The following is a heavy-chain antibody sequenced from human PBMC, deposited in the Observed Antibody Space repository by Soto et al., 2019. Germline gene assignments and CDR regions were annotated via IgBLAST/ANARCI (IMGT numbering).Heavy chain of an antibody. J-gene: IGHJ6*02. CDR1: GDTDTNYV. D-gene: IGHD3-16*02. CDR3: EAEMTFGKLSVV. V-gene: IGHV1-69*01. Sequence: QVQLVQSGAEVKKHGSSVKVSCKASGDTDTNYVISWVRQAPGQGLEWMGGIFPKFGTTYSAQKLQDRLTITADESTSKVYMQLSSLRLDDTAVYYCEAEMTFGKLSVVWGQGTTVTVSS. CDR2: IFPKFGTT.